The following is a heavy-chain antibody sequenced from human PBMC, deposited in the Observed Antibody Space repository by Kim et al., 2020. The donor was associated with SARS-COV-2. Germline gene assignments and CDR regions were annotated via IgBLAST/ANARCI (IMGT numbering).Heavy chain of an antibody. D-gene: IGHD6-19*01. J-gene: IGHJ4*02. CDR1: GYPFISYG. CDR2: ISAYNGYT. Sequence: ASVKVSCETSGYPFISYGISWVRQAPGQGLEWMGWISAYNGYTNYAQNFQDRVTLTTDTSTRTAYMELRSLRSDDTAMYYCATDTTLLPVAGAHFDSWGQGTLVTVS. V-gene: IGHV1-18*04. CDR3: ATDTTLLPVAGAHFDS.